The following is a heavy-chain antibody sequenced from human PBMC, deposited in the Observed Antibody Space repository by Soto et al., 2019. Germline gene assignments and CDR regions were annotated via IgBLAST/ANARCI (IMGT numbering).Heavy chain of an antibody. CDR1: GFTFSSYS. CDR2: ISSSSSYI. CDR3: AREDYSNFVY. V-gene: IGHV3-21*01. J-gene: IGHJ4*02. D-gene: IGHD4-4*01. Sequence: PGGSLRLSCAASGFTFSSYSMNWVRQAPGKGLEWVSSISSSSSYIYSADSVKGRFTISRDNAKNSLYLQMNSLRAEDTAGYYCAREDYSNFVYWGQGTLVTVSS.